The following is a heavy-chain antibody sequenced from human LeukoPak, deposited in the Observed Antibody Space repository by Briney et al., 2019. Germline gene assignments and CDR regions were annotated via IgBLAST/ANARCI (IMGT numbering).Heavy chain of an antibody. J-gene: IGHJ4*02. V-gene: IGHV4-59*01. Sequence: SETLSLTCTVSGGSMSSYYLSWIRQPPGKGLEWIGYIYYSGSTNYNPSLKSRVTISVDTSKNQFSLKLSSVTAADTAVYYCARDLGDYYDSSGYYSNWGQGTLVTVSS. D-gene: IGHD3-22*01. CDR2: IYYSGST. CDR3: ARDLGDYYDSSGYYSN. CDR1: GGSMSSYY.